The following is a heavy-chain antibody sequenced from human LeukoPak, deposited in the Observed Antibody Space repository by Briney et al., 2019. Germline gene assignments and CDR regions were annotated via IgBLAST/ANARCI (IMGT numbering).Heavy chain of an antibody. Sequence: SETLSLTRTVSGGSISSYYWSWIRQPPGKGLEWIGYIYYSGSTNYNPSLKSRVTISVDTSKNQFSLKLSSVTAADTAVYYCASHIAAAGIVVYYFDYWGQGTLVTVSS. CDR1: GGSISSYY. CDR3: ASHIAAAGIVVYYFDY. CDR2: IYYSGST. V-gene: IGHV4-59*08. J-gene: IGHJ4*02. D-gene: IGHD6-13*01.